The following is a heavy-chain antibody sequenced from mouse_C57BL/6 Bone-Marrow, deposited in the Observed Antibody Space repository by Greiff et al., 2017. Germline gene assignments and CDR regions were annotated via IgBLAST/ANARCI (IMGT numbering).Heavy chain of an antibody. Sequence: QVQLQQSGPELVKPGASVKISCKASGYAFSSSWMNWVKQRPGKGLEWIGRIYPGDGDTNYNGKFKGKATLTADKSSSTAYMQLSSLTSEDSAVYFCARGYYETDAFAYWGQGTLVTVSA. CDR2: IYPGDGDT. D-gene: IGHD2-3*01. CDR3: ARGYYETDAFAY. J-gene: IGHJ3*01. V-gene: IGHV1-82*01. CDR1: GYAFSSSW.